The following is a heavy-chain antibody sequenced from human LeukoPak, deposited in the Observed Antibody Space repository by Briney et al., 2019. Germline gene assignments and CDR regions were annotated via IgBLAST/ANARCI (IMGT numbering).Heavy chain of an antibody. D-gene: IGHD3-10*01. CDR1: GVSISSYY. Sequence: SETLSLTCTVSGVSISSYYWSWVRQPPGKGLEWLGYIYYSGSTNYNPSLKSRVTISVDTSKNQFSLKLSSVTAADTAVYYCARYLITMVRGVSGAFDYWGQGALVTVSS. CDR3: ARYLITMVRGVSGAFDY. V-gene: IGHV4-59*01. J-gene: IGHJ4*02. CDR2: IYYSGST.